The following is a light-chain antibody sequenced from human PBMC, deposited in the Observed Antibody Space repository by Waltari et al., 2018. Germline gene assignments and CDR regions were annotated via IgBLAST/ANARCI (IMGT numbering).Light chain of an antibody. Sequence: DIVMTPSPDSPAGSLRKKATINCTANHSVFWSSKNKNCLAWYQQKPRQPPKLLIYCASTRESGVPDRFSGSGSGTDFTLTISSLQAEDVAVYYCQQYCDTPRTFGQGTKVEIK. J-gene: IGKJ1*01. V-gene: IGKV4-1*01. CDR2: CAS. CDR3: QQYCDTPRT. CDR1: HSVFWSSKNKNC.